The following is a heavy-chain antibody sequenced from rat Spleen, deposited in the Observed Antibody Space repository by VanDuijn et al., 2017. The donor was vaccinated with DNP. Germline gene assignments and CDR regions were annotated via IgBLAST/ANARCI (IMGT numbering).Heavy chain of an antibody. CDR1: GFTFSNHY. V-gene: IGHV5-25*01. CDR3: ARQGMTVGPDY. CDR2: ISPGGGVT. D-gene: IGHD1-7*01. J-gene: IGHJ2*01. Sequence: EVQLVESGGGLVQPGRSMKLSCAASGFTFSNHYMAWVRQAPTKGLEWVASISPGGGVTSYRDSVQGRFTLSRDNTKSSLYLQMNSLKSEDTATYYCARQGMTVGPDYWGQGVMVTVSS.